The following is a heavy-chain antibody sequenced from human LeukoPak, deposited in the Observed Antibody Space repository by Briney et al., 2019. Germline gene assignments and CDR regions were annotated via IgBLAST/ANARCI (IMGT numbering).Heavy chain of an antibody. CDR1: GGSISSSSYY. CDR2: IYYSGST. J-gene: IGHJ4*02. D-gene: IGHD4-17*01. CDR3: ASVGRQVTRGTF. Sequence: SETLSLTCTVSGGSISSSSYYWGWIRQPPGKGLEWIGSIYYSGSTYYNPSLKSRVAISVDTSKNQFSLKLSSVTAADTAVYYCASVGRQVTRGTFWGQGTLVTVSS. V-gene: IGHV4-39*07.